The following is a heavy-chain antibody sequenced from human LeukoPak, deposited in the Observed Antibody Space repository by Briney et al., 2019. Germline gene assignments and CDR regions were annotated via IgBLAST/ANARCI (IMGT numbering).Heavy chain of an antibody. J-gene: IGHJ4*02. CDR2: ISSSSSYI. Sequence: GGSLRLSCAASGFTFSSYSMNWVRQAPGKGLEWVSSISSSSSYIYYADSVKGRFTISRDNAKNSLYLQMNSLRAEDTAVYYCARVARDYDSSGVDYWGQGTLVTVSS. CDR3: ARVARDYDSSGVDY. D-gene: IGHD3-22*01. CDR1: GFTFSSYS. V-gene: IGHV3-21*01.